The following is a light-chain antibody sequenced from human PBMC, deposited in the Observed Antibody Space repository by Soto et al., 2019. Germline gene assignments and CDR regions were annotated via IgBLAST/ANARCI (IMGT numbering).Light chain of an antibody. Sequence: SYELTQPPSVSVSPGQTASITCSGAKLGDKYACWYQQKPGQSPVLVIYQDSKRPSGIPERFSGSNSGNTATLTIIGTQAMDEADYYCQAWDSSTAVFGGGTKVTVL. V-gene: IGLV3-1*01. J-gene: IGLJ2*01. CDR1: KLGDKY. CDR2: QDS. CDR3: QAWDSSTAV.